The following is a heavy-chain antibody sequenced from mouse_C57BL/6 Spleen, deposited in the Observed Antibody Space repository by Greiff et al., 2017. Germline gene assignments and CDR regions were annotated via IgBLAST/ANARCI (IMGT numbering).Heavy chain of an antibody. J-gene: IGHJ2*01. Sequence: EVMLVESGEGLVKPGGSLKLSCAASGFTFSSYAMSWVRQTPDKRLEWVAYISSGGDYIYYADTVKGRFTISRDNARNTLYLQMSSLKSEDTAMYYCTREPANWVFDYWGQGTTLTVSS. D-gene: IGHD4-1*01. CDR1: GFTFSSYA. CDR2: ISSGGDYI. V-gene: IGHV5-9-1*02. CDR3: TREPANWVFDY.